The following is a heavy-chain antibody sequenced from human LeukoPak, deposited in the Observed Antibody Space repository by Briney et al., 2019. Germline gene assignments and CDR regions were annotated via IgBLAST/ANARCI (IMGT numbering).Heavy chain of an antibody. D-gene: IGHD6-6*01. J-gene: IGHJ4*02. Sequence: SGTLSLTCAVSGGSISSSNWWSWLRQPPGKGLEWIGEIYHSGSTNYNPSLKSRVTISVDTSKNQFSLKLSSVTAADTAVYYCARARGRVWIAARPGYFDYWGQGTLVTVSS. CDR1: GGSISSSNW. V-gene: IGHV4-4*02. CDR3: ARARGRVWIAARPGYFDY. CDR2: IYHSGST.